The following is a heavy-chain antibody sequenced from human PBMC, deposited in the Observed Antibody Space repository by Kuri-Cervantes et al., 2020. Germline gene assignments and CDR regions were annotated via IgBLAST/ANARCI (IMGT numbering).Heavy chain of an antibody. V-gene: IGHV3-23*01. CDR2: ISGSGGST. CDR1: GFTFSSYA. CDR3: AKDMGPKGSPMWFDP. Sequence: GGSLRLSCAASGFTFSSYAMSWVRQAPGKGLEWVSAISGSGGSTYYADSVKGRFTISRDNSKNTLYLQMNSLRAEDTALYYCAKDMGPKGSPMWFDPWGQGTLVTVSS. J-gene: IGHJ5*02. D-gene: IGHD1-26*01.